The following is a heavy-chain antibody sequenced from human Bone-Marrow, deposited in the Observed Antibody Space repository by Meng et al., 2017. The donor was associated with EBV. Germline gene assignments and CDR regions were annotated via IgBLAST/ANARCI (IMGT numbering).Heavy chain of an antibody. V-gene: IGHV4-39*01. J-gene: IGHJ5*02. CDR1: GGSIRSSSYY. CDR3: ASIAAGSFDP. D-gene: IGHD6-13*01. CDR2: IYYSGST. Sequence: HLQLQEAVPGLWKPSETLSLTCTVSGGSIRSSSYYWGWIRQPPGKGLEWIGSIYYSGSTYYNPSLKSRVTISVDTSKNQFSLKLSSVTAADTAVYYCASIAAGSFDPWGQGTLVTVSS.